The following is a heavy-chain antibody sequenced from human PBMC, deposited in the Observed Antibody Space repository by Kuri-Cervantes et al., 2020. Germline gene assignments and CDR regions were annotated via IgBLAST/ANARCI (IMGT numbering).Heavy chain of an antibody. CDR1: GYTFTSYA. V-gene: IGHV1-3*01. D-gene: IGHD5-12*01. CDR2: INAGNGNT. J-gene: IGHJ6*03. CDR3: ARGGVDIVATIHCYYYYYMDV. Sequence: ASVKVSCKASGYTFTSYAMHWVRQAPGQRLEWMGWINAGNGNTKYSQKFQGRVTMTRNTSISTAYMELSSLRSEDTAVYYCARGGVDIVATIHCYYYYYMDVWGKGTTVTVSS.